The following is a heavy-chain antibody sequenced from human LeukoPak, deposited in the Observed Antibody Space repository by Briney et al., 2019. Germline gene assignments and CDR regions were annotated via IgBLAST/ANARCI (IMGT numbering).Heavy chain of an antibody. D-gene: IGHD5-18*01. CDR2: IYPGDSDT. J-gene: IGHJ4*02. CDR3: ARPGYSYGDQIDY. V-gene: IGHV5-51*01. CDR1: GYSFTSYW. Sequence: GESLQISCKGSGYSFTSYWIGWVRQLPGKGLEWMGIIYPGDSDTRYSPSFQGQVTISADKSISTAYLQWSSLKASDTAMYYCARPGYSYGDQIDYWGQGTLVTVSS.